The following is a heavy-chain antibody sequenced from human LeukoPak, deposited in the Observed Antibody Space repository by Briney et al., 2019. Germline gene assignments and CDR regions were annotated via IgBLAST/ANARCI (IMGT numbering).Heavy chain of an antibody. V-gene: IGHV3-21*01. J-gene: IGHJ6*04. CDR1: GFTFSSYS. CDR2: ISSSRSYI. Sequence: GGSLRLSCAASGFTFSSYSMNWVRQAPGKVLEWVSSISSSRSYIYYADSVKGRFTISRDNAKNSLSLQMNSLRAEDTAVYYCASSPYYYGSGSPPSGMDVWGKGTTVTVSS. D-gene: IGHD3-10*01. CDR3: ASSPYYYGSGSPPSGMDV.